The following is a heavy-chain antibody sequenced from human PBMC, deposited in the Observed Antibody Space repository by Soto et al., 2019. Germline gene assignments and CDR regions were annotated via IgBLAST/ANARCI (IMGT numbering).Heavy chain of an antibody. CDR2: ISTSGGTT. CDR1: GFTFSNFD. CDR3: ATGTAAPAH. J-gene: IGHJ1*01. V-gene: IGHV3-23*01. Sequence: EVQLLESGGGLVQPGGSLRLSCAAPGFTFSNFDMSWVRQAPGKGLEWVSGISTSGGTTYYADSVKGRFTSSRDNSKNTLYLQMTSLRAEDTAVYYCATGTAAPAHWGQGTLVTVSS. D-gene: IGHD6-13*01.